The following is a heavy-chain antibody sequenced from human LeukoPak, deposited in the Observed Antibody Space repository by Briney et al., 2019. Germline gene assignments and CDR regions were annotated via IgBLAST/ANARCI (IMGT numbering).Heavy chain of an antibody. D-gene: IGHD3-3*01. CDR2: IHHTGST. V-gene: IGHV4-31*03. Sequence: SQTLSLTCSVSGGSITSGPYYWTWIRQHPGKGLEWIGYIHHTGSTSYHPSLKSRVSISLDTSKNQFSLKLTSVTAADTAVYYCASGSGYYPIGYYGMAVWGQGTKVTDSS. CDR1: GGSITSGPYY. CDR3: ASGSGYYPIGYYGMAV. J-gene: IGHJ6*02.